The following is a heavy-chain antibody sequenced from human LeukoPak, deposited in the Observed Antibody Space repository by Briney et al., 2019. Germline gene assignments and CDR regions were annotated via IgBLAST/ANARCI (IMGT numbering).Heavy chain of an antibody. CDR3: ARIRLRAYCSSTSSYDPVLGFDP. Sequence: SQTLSLTCTVSGGSISSGGYYWSWIPQHPGKGLEWIGYIYYSGSTYYNPSLKSRVTISVDTSKNQFSLKMSSVTAADTALYYCARIRLRAYCSSTSSYDPVLGFDPWGQGTLVTVSS. CDR2: IYYSGST. V-gene: IGHV4-31*03. J-gene: IGHJ5*02. D-gene: IGHD2-2*01. CDR1: GGSISSGGYY.